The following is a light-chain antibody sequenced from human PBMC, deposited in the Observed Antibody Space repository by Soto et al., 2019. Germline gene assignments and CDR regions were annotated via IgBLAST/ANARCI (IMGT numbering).Light chain of an antibody. Sequence: QSALTQPASVSGSPGQSITISCSGTSSDIGAYDHVAWYQQFTGKSPKLMLYSVSNRPSGVSNRFSGSKSGNTASLNISGLQAEDEADYYCISYTVSRSYVFGSVPKLTVL. CDR2: SVS. CDR3: ISYTVSRSYV. J-gene: IGLJ1*01. V-gene: IGLV2-14*01. CDR1: SSDIGAYDH.